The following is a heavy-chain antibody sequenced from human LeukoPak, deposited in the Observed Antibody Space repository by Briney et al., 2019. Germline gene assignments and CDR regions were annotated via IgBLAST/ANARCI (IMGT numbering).Heavy chain of an antibody. D-gene: IGHD3-22*01. CDR3: ARSMIVVVAIDY. J-gene: IGHJ4*02. CDR1: GFTFSSYS. Sequence: GGSLRLSCAASGFTFSSYSMNWVRQAPGKGLEWVSSISSSSYIYSADSVKGRFTISRDNAKNSLYLQMNSLRAEDTAVYYCARSMIVVVAIDYWGQGTLVTVSS. V-gene: IGHV3-21*01. CDR2: ISSSSYI.